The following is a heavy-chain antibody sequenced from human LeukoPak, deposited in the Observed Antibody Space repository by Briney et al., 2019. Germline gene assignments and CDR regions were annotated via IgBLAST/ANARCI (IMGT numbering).Heavy chain of an antibody. Sequence: PGGSLRLSCAASTFTFSNYWMSWVRQAPGQGLEWMGGIIPIFGTANYAQKFQGRVTITADESTSTAYMELSSLRSEDTAVYYCARLGPPFKGDYYGMDVWGQGTTVTVSS. CDR1: TFTFSNYW. CDR3: ARLGPPFKGDYYGMDV. J-gene: IGHJ6*02. D-gene: IGHD1-14*01. CDR2: IIPIFGTA. V-gene: IGHV1-69*01.